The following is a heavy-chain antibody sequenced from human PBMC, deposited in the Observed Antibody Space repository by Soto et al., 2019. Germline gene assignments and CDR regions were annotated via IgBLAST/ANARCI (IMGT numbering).Heavy chain of an antibody. Sequence: ASVKVSCKASGYPFTGPYIYWVRQAPGQGLEWMGGISTYSGNTDYAQSLQDRVTMTTDTSTSTVYMELGSLRSDDTAVYYCARGLGTNGLDVWGQGTAVTVSS. CDR1: GYPFTGPY. V-gene: IGHV1-18*04. CDR3: ARGLGTNGLDV. J-gene: IGHJ6*02. CDR2: ISTYSGNT. D-gene: IGHD3-16*01.